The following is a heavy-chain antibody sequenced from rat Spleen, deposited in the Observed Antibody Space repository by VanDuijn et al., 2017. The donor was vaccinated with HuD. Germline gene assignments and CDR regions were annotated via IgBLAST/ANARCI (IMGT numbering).Heavy chain of an antibody. CDR2: ISYDGSRT. D-gene: IGHD5-1*01. V-gene: IGHV5-29*01. J-gene: IGHJ2*01. CDR3: TRLQLGNFDY. CDR1: GFTFSTFA. Sequence: EVQLVESGGGLVQPGRSLKLSCAASGFTFSTFAMAWVRQAPTKGLEWVATISYDGSRTYYRDSVKGRFTISRDNTKSTLYLQMDSLRSEDTANHYCTRLQLGNFDYWGQGVMVTVSS.